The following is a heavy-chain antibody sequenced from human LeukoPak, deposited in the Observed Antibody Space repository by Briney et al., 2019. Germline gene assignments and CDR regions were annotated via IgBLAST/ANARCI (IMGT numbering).Heavy chain of an antibody. CDR3: ARDGGAAAGTYPEWYFDL. D-gene: IGHD6-13*01. Sequence: SETLSLTCTVSGGSISSGGYYWSWIRQPPGKGLEWIGYIYHSGSTYYDPSLKSRVTISVDRSKNQFSLKLSSVTAADTAVYYCARDGGAAAGTYPEWYFDLWGRGTLVTVSS. CDR1: GGSISSGGYY. CDR2: IYHSGST. J-gene: IGHJ2*01. V-gene: IGHV4-30-2*01.